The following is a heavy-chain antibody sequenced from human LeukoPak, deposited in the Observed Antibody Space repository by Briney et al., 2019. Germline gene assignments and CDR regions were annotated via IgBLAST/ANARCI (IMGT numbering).Heavy chain of an antibody. V-gene: IGHV3-33*01. Sequence: GGSLRLSCAASVFTFGSYGMHWVRQAPGKGLEWVAVIWYDGSNKYYADSVKGRFTISRDNSKNTLYLQMNSLRAEDTAMYYCARVLGRYFDWPPPYGMDVWGKGTTVTVSS. CDR3: ARVLGRYFDWPPPYGMDV. J-gene: IGHJ6*04. CDR1: VFTFGSYG. CDR2: IWYDGSNK. D-gene: IGHD3-9*01.